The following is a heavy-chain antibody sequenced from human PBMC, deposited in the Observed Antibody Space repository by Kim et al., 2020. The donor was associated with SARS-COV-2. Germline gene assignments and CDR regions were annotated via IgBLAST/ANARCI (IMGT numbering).Heavy chain of an antibody. CDR1: GGSMSNYY. CDR2: IFYSGTT. J-gene: IGHJ4*02. Sequence: SETLSLTCTVSGGSMSNYYWNWIRQPPGKELEWMGHIFYSGTTNYNPSAKSRVSISLDTSKNQFSLNLTSVTAADTAVYFCARGGTNHLAQVWGQGTLFT. CDR3: ARGGTNHLAQV. V-gene: IGHV4-59*13.